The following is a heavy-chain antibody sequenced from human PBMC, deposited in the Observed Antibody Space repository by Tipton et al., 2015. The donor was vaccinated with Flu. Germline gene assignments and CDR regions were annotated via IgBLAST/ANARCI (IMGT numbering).Heavy chain of an antibody. CDR2: IYPGDSDT. D-gene: IGHD3-9*01. J-gene: IGHJ4*02. V-gene: IGHV5-51*03. CDR1: GYSFTSYW. CDR3: ERYGLRYVGWLLQN. Sequence: VQLVQSGAEVKKPGESLKISCKGSGYSFTSYWIAWVRQMPGKGLEWMGIIYPGDSDTRYSPSFQGQVTISADKSISTAYLQGSSLRALDTAMYYCERYGLRYVGWLLQNWCQGTLVTVSS.